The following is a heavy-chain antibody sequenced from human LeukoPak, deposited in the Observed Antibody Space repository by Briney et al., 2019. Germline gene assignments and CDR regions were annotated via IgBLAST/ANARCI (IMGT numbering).Heavy chain of an antibody. CDR3: ARDEIQLWSVPFDY. CDR2: IKGDGSAK. CDR1: GFAFSDSW. Sequence: GGSLRLACAASGFAFSDSWMTWIRQAPGKGLEWVAFIKGDGSAKKYVDSVKGRFTISRDNAKNSLFLQMNSLRAEDTAVYYCARDEIQLWSVPFDYWGQGTLVTVSS. V-gene: IGHV3-7*01. J-gene: IGHJ4*02. D-gene: IGHD5-18*01.